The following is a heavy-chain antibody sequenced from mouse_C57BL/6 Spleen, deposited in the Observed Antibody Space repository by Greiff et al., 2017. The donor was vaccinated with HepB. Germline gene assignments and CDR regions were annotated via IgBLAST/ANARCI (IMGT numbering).Heavy chain of an antibody. CDR2: IWRGGST. CDR3: AKTETGTRAMDY. D-gene: IGHD4-1*01. CDR1: GFSLTSYG. V-gene: IGHV2-5*01. Sequence: LQPSGPGLVQPSQSLSITCTVSGFSLTSYGVHWVRQSPGKGLEWLGVIWRGGSTDYNAAFMSRLSITKDNSKGQVYFKMNSLQADDTAIYYCAKTETGTRAMDYWGQGTSVTVSS. J-gene: IGHJ4*01.